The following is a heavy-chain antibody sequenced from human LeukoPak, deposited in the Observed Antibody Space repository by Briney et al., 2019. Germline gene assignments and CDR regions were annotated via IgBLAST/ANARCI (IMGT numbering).Heavy chain of an antibody. CDR1: GGSINNYY. D-gene: IGHD2-2*01. J-gene: IGHJ5*02. Sequence: PSETLSLTCTVSGGSINNYYWNWLRQPPGGGLEWLGYIYYTGSNLYNTSLNSRATISIDTSKNQFSLRLSSVTAADTAVYYCARRLCSSVSCSIDPSGNWFAPWGQGKLVTVSS. CDR2: IYYTGSN. CDR3: ARRLCSSVSCSIDPSGNWFAP. V-gene: IGHV4-59*08.